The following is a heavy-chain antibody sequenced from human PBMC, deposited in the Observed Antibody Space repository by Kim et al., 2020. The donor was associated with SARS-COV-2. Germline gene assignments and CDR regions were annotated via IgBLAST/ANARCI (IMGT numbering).Heavy chain of an antibody. D-gene: IGHD3-22*01. Sequence: GGSLRLSCAASGFTFSNAWMSWVRQAPGKGLEWVGRIKSKTDGGTTDYAAPVKGRFTISRDDSKNTLYLQMNSLKTEDTAVYYCTTASGRGPLYDSSGYYIDYWGQGTLVTVSS. CDR2: IKSKTDGGTT. J-gene: IGHJ4*02. V-gene: IGHV3-15*01. CDR3: TTASGRGPLYDSSGYYIDY. CDR1: GFTFSNAW.